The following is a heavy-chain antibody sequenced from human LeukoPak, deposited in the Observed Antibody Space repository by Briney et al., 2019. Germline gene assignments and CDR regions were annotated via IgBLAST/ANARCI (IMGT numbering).Heavy chain of an antibody. CDR2: INHSGST. D-gene: IGHD5-18*01. CDR3: ARRPSRRGYSYGYRGWFDP. J-gene: IGHJ5*02. V-gene: IGHV4-34*01. CDR1: GVSFSGYY. Sequence: SETPSLTCAVYGVSFSGYYWSWIRQPPGKGLEWIAEINHSGSTNYNPSLKSRVTISVDTSKNQFSLKLSSVTAADTAVYYCARRPSRRGYSYGYRGWFDPWGQGTLVTVSS.